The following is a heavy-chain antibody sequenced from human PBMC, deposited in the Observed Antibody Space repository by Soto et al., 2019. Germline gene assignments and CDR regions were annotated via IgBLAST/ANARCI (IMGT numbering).Heavy chain of an antibody. Sequence: ASVKVSCKASGYTFTSYGISWVRQAPGQGLEWMGWISAYNGNTNYAQKLQGRVTMTTDTSTSTAYTELRSLRSDDTAVYYCARDSARIAVAGQYYYYYGMDVWGQGTTVTVSS. CDR3: ARDSARIAVAGQYYYYYGMDV. D-gene: IGHD6-19*01. J-gene: IGHJ6*02. CDR2: ISAYNGNT. CDR1: GYTFTSYG. V-gene: IGHV1-18*01.